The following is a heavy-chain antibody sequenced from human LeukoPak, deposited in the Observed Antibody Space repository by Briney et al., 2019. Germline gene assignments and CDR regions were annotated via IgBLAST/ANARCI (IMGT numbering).Heavy chain of an antibody. CDR2: IDVGSYA. CDR3: ASEGVVGAAAHFDY. D-gene: IGHD1-26*01. J-gene: IGHJ4*02. Sequence: PGESLRLSCAASGFSFSRYGMNWVRQAPGKGLEWVSSIDVGSYAYYADSVKGRFNISRDNAKNSLYLQMNSLRVEDTAIYYCASEGVVGAAAHFDYWGQGALVTVSS. CDR1: GFSFSRYG. V-gene: IGHV3-21*06.